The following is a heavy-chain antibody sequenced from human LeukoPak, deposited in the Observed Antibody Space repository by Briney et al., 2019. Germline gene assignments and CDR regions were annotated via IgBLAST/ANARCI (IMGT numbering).Heavy chain of an antibody. V-gene: IGHV3-30*03. CDR1: RFTFSSYG. CDR3: ARATVRDGYNIIDY. D-gene: IGHD5-24*01. CDR2: TSYDGSNK. Sequence: GGSLRLSCAASRFTFSSYGMHWVRQAPGKGLEWVAVTSYDGSNKYYADSVKGRFTTSRDNAKNTLYLQMNSLRAEDTAVYHCARATVRDGYNIIDYWGQGTLVTVSS. J-gene: IGHJ4*02.